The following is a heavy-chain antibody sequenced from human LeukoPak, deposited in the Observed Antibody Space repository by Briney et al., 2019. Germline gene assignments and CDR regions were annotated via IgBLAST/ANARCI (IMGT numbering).Heavy chain of an antibody. CDR2: ISSSSETK. V-gene: IGHV3-48*03. CDR3: ARDRSDSHPRIGMDV. J-gene: IGHJ6*02. Sequence: SFISSSSETKYYADSVKGRFTISRDSAKNSLYLQMKSLRVEDTAIYYCARDRSDSHPRIGMDVWGQGTTVTVSS. D-gene: IGHD2-15*01.